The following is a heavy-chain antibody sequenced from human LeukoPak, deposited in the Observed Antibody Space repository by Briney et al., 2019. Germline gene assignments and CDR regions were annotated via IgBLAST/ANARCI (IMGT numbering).Heavy chain of an antibody. CDR2: LYCDWSSE. J-gene: IGHJ4*02. D-gene: IGHD3-22*01. V-gene: IGHV3-74*01. Sequence: PGGSLRLLCAASGFTFSNFWKHWVRQAPGKGLVWVSRLYCDWSSEAYADSVKGRFTISRDNAKNTLHLEMNGLRAEDTSVYYCATHRGYACDYWGQGTLVTVSS. CDR1: GFTFSNFW. CDR3: ATHRGYACDY.